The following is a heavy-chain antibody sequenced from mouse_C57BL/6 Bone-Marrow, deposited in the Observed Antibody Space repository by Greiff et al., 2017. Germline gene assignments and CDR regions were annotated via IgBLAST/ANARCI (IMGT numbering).Heavy chain of an antibody. J-gene: IGHJ2*01. CDR2: IYPGDGDT. CDR1: GYAFSSSW. V-gene: IGHV1-82*01. CDR3: ARWGVGDYFDY. D-gene: IGHD1-3*01. Sequence: VQLQQSGPELVKPGASVKISCKASGYAFSSSWMNWVKQRPGKGLEWIGRIYPGDGDTNYNGKFKGKATLTADKSSSTAYMRLSSLTSEDSAVYFCARWGVGDYFDYWGQGTTLTVSS.